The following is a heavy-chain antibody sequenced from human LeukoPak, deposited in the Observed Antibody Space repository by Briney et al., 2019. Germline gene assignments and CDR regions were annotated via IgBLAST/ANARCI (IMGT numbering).Heavy chain of an antibody. D-gene: IGHD1-26*01. CDR2: ISWNSGSI. CDR1: GFTFDDYA. V-gene: IGHV3-9*01. CDR3: AKVFGSTHAFDI. J-gene: IGHJ3*02. Sequence: PGGSLRLSCAASGFTFDDYAMHWVRQAPGKGLEWVSGISWNSGSIGYADSVKGRFTISRDNAKNSLYLQMNSLRAEDTALYYCAKVFGSTHAFDIWGQGTMVTVSS.